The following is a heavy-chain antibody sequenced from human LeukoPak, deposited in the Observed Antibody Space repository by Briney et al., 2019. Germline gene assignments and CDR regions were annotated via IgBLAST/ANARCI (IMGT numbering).Heavy chain of an antibody. CDR2: IIPILGIA. V-gene: IGHV1-69*04. CDR3: ARSTSRDGYKAGMDV. CDR1: GGTFSSYA. J-gene: IGHJ6*02. D-gene: IGHD5-24*01. Sequence: SVKVSCKASGGTFSSYAISWVRQAPGQGLEWMGRIIPILGIANYAQKFQGRVTITADKSTSTAYMELSSLRSEDTAVYYCARSTSRDGYKAGMDVWGQGTTVTVSS.